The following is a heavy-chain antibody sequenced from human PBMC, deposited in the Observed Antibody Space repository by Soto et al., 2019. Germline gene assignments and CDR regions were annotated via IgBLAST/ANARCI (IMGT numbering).Heavy chain of an antibody. CDR2: IYSGGST. Sequence: GGSLRLSCAASGFSFSSNYMSWVRQAPGKGLEWVSVIYSGGSTYYADSVNGLFTISRDKSKNTLYLQMSNLRAEDTGVYYCAREGDYGDNYYYGMDVWGQGTTVTVSS. D-gene: IGHD4-17*01. J-gene: IGHJ6*02. CDR3: AREGDYGDNYYYGMDV. CDR1: GFSFSSNY. V-gene: IGHV3-53*01.